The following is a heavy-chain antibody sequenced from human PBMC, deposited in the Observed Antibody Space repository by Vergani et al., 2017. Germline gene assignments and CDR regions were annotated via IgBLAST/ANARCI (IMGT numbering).Heavy chain of an antibody. CDR3: ARHTTYTDS. CDR2: IYPADSDT. J-gene: IGHJ4*02. V-gene: IGHV5-51*01. Sequence: EVALVQSGPEMRKPGESLKISCKGSEYSFGNYWIGWVRQMPGKGLEWMGIIYPADSDTRYSPSFQGQVTISADKSISTAFLQWDSLKASATALYYCARHTTYTDSWGQGTLVTVSS. CDR1: EYSFGNYW. D-gene: IGHD1-1*01.